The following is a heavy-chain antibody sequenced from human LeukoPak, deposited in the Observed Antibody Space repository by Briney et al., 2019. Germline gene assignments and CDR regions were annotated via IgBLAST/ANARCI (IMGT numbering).Heavy chain of an antibody. D-gene: IGHD3-9*01. CDR1: GFTFSSYA. J-gene: IGHJ4*02. Sequence: GGSLRLSCAASGFTFSSYAMSWVRQAPGKGLEWVSAISSSGGSTYYADSVKGRFAIPRDKSKNTLYLQMNSLRAEDTAVYYCAKDELRYFDLLDYWGQGTLVTVSS. CDR3: AKDELRYFDLLDY. CDR2: ISSSGGST. V-gene: IGHV3-23*01.